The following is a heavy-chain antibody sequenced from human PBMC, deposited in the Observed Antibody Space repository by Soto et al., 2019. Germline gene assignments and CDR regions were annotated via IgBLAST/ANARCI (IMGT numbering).Heavy chain of an antibody. CDR3: ASQSSEWLLFAS. V-gene: IGHV3-48*01. CDR1: GFTFGSYS. CDR2: ISSSSSTI. J-gene: IGHJ4*02. Sequence: EVQLVESGGGLVQPGGSLRLSCAASGFTFGSYSMNWVRQAPGKGLEWVSYISSSSSTIYYADSVKGRFTISRDNAKNSLYLQMNSLRAEDTAVYYCASQSSEWLLFASWGQGTLVTVSS. D-gene: IGHD5-12*01.